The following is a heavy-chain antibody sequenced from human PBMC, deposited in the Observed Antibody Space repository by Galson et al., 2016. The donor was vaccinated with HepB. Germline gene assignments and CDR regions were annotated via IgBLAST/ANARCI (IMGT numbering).Heavy chain of an antibody. Sequence: PALVKPTQTLTLPRTFSGFSVTTPGLRVNWIRQTPGKALEWLARTDWDDDKFYSTSLTTRLTISRDTSKNQEVLTMTHMDPVDTGTYYFAQALTGYFRDAFDIWGQGTLVSVSS. CDR1: GFSVTTPGLR. J-gene: IGHJ3*02. V-gene: IGHV2-70*04. CDR3: AQALTGYFRDAFDI. CDR2: TDWDDDK. D-gene: IGHD3-9*01.